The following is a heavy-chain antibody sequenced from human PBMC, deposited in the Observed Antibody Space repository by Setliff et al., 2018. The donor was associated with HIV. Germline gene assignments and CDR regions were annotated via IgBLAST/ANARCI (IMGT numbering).Heavy chain of an antibody. D-gene: IGHD1-26*01. Sequence: GGSLRLSCAASGFTSSDYWMHWIRQAPGEGLVWVSRIRGDGTHTDYADSVRGRFTMSRDNAKNAVYLQMNDLRVEDTAVYFCARDRVGSTNSFDPWGQGTLVTVS. V-gene: IGHV3-74*01. CDR1: GFTSSDYW. CDR3: ARDRVGSTNSFDP. J-gene: IGHJ5*02. CDR2: IRGDGTHT.